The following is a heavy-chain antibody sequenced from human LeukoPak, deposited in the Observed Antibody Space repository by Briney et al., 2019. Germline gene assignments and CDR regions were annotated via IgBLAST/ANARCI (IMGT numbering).Heavy chain of an antibody. V-gene: IGHV3-43*02. CDR3: AKDISRNFVVVPAADY. CDR1: GFTFDDYA. J-gene: IGHJ4*02. Sequence: PGGSLRLSCAPSGFTFDDYAMHWVRQPPGKSLEWVSLISGDGGSTYYADSVKGRFTVSRDNSKNSLYLQMNSLRTEDTALYYCAKDISRNFVVVPAADYWGQGTLVTVSS. CDR2: ISGDGGST. D-gene: IGHD2-2*01.